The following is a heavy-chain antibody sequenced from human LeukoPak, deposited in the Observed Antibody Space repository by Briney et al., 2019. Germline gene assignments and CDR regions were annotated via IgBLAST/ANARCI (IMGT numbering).Heavy chain of an antibody. J-gene: IGHJ4*02. CDR1: GFTFRRHW. Sequence: PGGSLRLSCAAFGFTFRRHWMSWVRQAPGKGPEWVANIREDGSEKFYVNSVKGRFTISRDNAKNSLYLQMNSLTVDDTAVYYSARDLWLGQRGLFYFEYWGQGTPVTVAS. CDR2: IREDGSEK. D-gene: IGHD3-22*01. V-gene: IGHV3-7*01. CDR3: ARDLWLGQRGLFYFEY.